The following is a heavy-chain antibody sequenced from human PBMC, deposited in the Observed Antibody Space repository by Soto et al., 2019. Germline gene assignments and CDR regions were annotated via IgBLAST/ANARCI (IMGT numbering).Heavy chain of an antibody. D-gene: IGHD3-3*01. CDR3: ARGAEFLEWLLPGAFDY. J-gene: IGHJ4*02. CDR2: ISSSSSTI. Sequence: GGSLRLSCAASGFTFSSYSMNWVRQAPGKGLEWVSYISSSSSTIYYADSVKGRFTISRDNAKNSLYLQMNSLRDEDTAVYYCARGAEFLEWLLPGAFDYWGQGTLVTVSS. V-gene: IGHV3-48*02. CDR1: GFTFSSYS.